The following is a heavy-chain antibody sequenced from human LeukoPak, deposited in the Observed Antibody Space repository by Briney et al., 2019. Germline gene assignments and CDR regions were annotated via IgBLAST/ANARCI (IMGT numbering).Heavy chain of an antibody. CDR1: GFTFSTYG. J-gene: IGHJ4*02. V-gene: IGHV3-30*18. CDR3: AKDHSGSYLAYYFDY. Sequence: GGSLRLSCAASGFTFSTYGMHWVRQAPGKGLEWVAVISYDGSNKYYADSVKGRFTISRGNSKNTLSLQMNSLRAEDTAVYYCAKDHSGSYLAYYFDYWGQGTLVTVSS. CDR2: ISYDGSNK. D-gene: IGHD1-26*01.